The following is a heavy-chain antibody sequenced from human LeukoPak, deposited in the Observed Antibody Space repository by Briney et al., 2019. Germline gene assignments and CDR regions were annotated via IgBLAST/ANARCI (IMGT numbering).Heavy chain of an antibody. Sequence: GGSLRLSCAASGFTFSSYGMSWVRQAPGKGLEWVSAISGSGGSTYYADSVKGRFTISRDNSKNTLYLQMNSLRAEDTAVYYCAKARVGATIQGYWGQETLVTVSS. D-gene: IGHD1-26*01. V-gene: IGHV3-23*01. CDR3: AKARVGATIQGY. CDR1: GFTFSSYG. J-gene: IGHJ4*02. CDR2: ISGSGGST.